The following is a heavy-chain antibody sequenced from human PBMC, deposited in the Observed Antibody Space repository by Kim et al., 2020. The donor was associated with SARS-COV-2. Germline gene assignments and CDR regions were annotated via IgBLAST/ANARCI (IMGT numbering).Heavy chain of an antibody. CDR2: MNPNSGNT. D-gene: IGHD3-16*02. CDR1: GYTFTSYD. Sequence: ASVKVSCKASGYTFTSYDINWVRQATGQGLEWMGWMNPNSGNTGYAQKFQGRVTMTRNTSISTAYMELSSLRSEDTAVYYCARGKHLPRYYDYVWGSYRYYYYYYGMDVWGQGTTVTVSS. CDR3: ARGKHLPRYYDYVWGSYRYYYYYYGMDV. J-gene: IGHJ6*02. V-gene: IGHV1-8*01.